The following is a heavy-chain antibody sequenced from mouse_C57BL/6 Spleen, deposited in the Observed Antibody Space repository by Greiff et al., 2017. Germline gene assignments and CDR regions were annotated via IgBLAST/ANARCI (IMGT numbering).Heavy chain of an antibody. CDR1: GYTFTDYS. D-gene: IGHD1-1*01. Sequence: VQLQQSGAELVKPGASVKLSCKASGYTFTDYSIHWVKQRSGQGLEWIGWFYPGSGSIKYNEKFKDKATLTADKSSSTVYMELSRLTSEDAAVSFCERHEDRGDGCRYWYFDVWGTGTTVTVSS. CDR3: ERHEDRGDGCRYWYFDV. V-gene: IGHV1-62-2*01. J-gene: IGHJ1*03. CDR2: FYPGSGSI.